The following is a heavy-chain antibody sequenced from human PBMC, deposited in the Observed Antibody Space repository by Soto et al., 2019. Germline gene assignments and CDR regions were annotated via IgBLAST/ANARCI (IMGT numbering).Heavy chain of an antibody. V-gene: IGHV4-31*03. J-gene: IGHJ4*02. CDR3: ARAPRGYYYDSSGYDYFDY. Sequence: QVQLQESGPGLVKPSQTLSLTCTVSGGSISSGGYYWSWIRQHPGKGLEWIGYIYYSGSTYYNPSRKSRVTISVDTSKNQFSLKLSSVTAADTAVYYCARAPRGYYYDSSGYDYFDYWGQGTLVTVSS. D-gene: IGHD3-22*01. CDR1: GGSISSGGYY. CDR2: IYYSGST.